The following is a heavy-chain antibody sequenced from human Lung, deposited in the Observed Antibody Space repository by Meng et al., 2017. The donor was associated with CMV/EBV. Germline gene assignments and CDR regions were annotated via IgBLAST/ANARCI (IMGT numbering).Heavy chain of an antibody. J-gene: IGHJ6*02. CDR3: ARAFYDSIFDGMDV. CDR2: ISYDGSNK. CDR1: GFTFSSYA. V-gene: IGHV3-30*04. D-gene: IGHD3-22*01. Sequence: SCAASGFTFSSYAMHWVRQAPGTGLEWVAVISYDGSNKYYADSVKGRFTISRENSKNTLYLQMNSLRAEDTAVYYCARAFYDSIFDGMDVWGQGNXVTGAS.